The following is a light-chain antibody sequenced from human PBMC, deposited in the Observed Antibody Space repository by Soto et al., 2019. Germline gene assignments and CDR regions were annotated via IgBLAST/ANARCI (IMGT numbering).Light chain of an antibody. Sequence: EIVLTQSPATLSLSSGDYATLSSRASQRVDDSHLAWYQLRPGQAPRLLIYGASTRATGIPDRFSGSGSGTDFTLTISDLEPEDVAVYYCQQRTNWPITFGQGTRLEIK. CDR3: QQRTNWPIT. J-gene: IGKJ5*01. CDR1: QRVDDSH. CDR2: GAS. V-gene: IGKV3-11*01.